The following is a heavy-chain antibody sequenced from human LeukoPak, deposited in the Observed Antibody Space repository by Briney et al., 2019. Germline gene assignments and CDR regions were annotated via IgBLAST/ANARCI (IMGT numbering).Heavy chain of an antibody. V-gene: IGHV3-48*01. CDR2: ISSSSSTI. D-gene: IGHD6-13*01. CDR1: GFTFSSYS. Sequence: GGSLRLSCAASGFTFSSYSMNWVRQAPGKGLEWVSYISSSSSTIYYADSVKGRFTISRDNAKNSLYLQMNSLRAEDTAVYYCARARYSSSWYEPHGAFDIWGQGTMVTVSS. CDR3: ARARYSSSWYEPHGAFDI. J-gene: IGHJ3*02.